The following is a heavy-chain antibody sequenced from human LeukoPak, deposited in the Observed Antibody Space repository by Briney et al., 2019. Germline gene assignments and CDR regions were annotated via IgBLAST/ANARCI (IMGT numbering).Heavy chain of an antibody. Sequence: APVKVSCTASGYTFVSYGISWVRQAPGQGLEWVGWISGHNGNTDYAQKFQGRVTLTTDTSTSTASMELRGLRFDDTAVYYCARVVGIAAAGYWGQGTLVTVSS. CDR3: ARVVGIAAAGY. V-gene: IGHV1-18*01. CDR2: ISGHNGNT. J-gene: IGHJ4*02. CDR1: GYTFVSYG. D-gene: IGHD6-13*01.